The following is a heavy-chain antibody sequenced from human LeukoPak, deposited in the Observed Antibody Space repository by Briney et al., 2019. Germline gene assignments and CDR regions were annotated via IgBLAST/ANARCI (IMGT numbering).Heavy chain of an antibody. D-gene: IGHD4-11*01. V-gene: IGHV1-69*13. CDR2: IIPIFGTA. CDR3: AIWSLSEKYSRQYYYMDV. J-gene: IGHJ6*03. Sequence: SVKVSCKASGGTFSSYAISWVRQAPGQGLEWMGGIIPIFGTANYAQKFQGRVTITADESTSTAYMELSSLRSEDTAVYYCAIWSLSEKYSRQYYYMDVWGKGTRSPSP. CDR1: GGTFSSYA.